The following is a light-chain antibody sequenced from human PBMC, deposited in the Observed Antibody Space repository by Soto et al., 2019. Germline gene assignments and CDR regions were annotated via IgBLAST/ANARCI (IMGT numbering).Light chain of an antibody. CDR3: QQYGSSGT. CDR2: GAS. Sequence: EIVLTQSPGTLSRSAGERATLSCGASQSVGNNYLAWYQQKPGQAPRLLIYGASNRATGIPDRFSGSASGTDFTLTISRLEPEDFAVYYCQQYGSSGTFGQGTKVDIK. CDR1: QSVGNNY. J-gene: IGKJ1*01. V-gene: IGKV3-20*01.